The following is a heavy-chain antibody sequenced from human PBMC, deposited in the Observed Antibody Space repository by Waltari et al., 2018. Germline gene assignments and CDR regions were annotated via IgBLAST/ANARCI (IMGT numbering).Heavy chain of an antibody. V-gene: IGHV3-48*04. CDR3: VREWRNFDY. CDR2: ITYSSSTT. D-gene: IGHD5-12*01. Sequence: EVQLVESGGGLVQPGGSLTLSCAASGFTFRTYSMIWVRQAPGKGLECVSFITYSSSTTYYADSVKGRFTISRDNAKNSLYLQMDSLRAEDTAVYYCVREWRNFDYWGQGTLVTVSS. J-gene: IGHJ4*02. CDR1: GFTFRTYS.